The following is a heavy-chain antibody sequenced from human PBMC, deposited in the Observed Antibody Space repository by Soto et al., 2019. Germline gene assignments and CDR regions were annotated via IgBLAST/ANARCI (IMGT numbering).Heavy chain of an antibody. V-gene: IGHV3-33*01. D-gene: IGHD4-17*01. Sequence: QVQLVESGGGVVQPGRSLRLSCAASGFTFSNNGMHWVRQAPGKGLEWVAVIWYDGRNEYFADSVKGRFTISRDNSKNTLFLQMDSLRAEDTAVYYCGRGVDYRDYAIDYWGQGTLVTVSS. CDR3: GRGVDYRDYAIDY. CDR2: IWYDGRNE. CDR1: GFTFSNNG. J-gene: IGHJ4*02.